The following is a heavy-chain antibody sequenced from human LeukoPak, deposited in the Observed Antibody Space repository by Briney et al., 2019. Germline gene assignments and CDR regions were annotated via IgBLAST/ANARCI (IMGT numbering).Heavy chain of an antibody. J-gene: IGHJ4*02. V-gene: IGHV3-21*06. CDR1: GFTFSSYS. CDR3: VRDPSSVRLPFGS. D-gene: IGHD6-6*01. CDR2: ISSSSSYI. Sequence: PGGSLRLSCAASGFTFSSYSMNWVRQAPGKGLEWVSSISSSSSYIYYADSVKGRFITSRDNTRSSLYLQMNSLRAEDTAVYYCVRDPSSVRLPFGSWGQGTLVTVSS.